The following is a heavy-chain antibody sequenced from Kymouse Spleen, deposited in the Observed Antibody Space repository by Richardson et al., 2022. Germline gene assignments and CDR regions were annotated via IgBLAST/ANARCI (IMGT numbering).Heavy chain of an antibody. CDR1: GFTFSSYG. CDR3: AGSGSYYNHYYYYGMDV. V-gene: IGHV3-33*01. D-gene: IGHD3-10*01. J-gene: IGHJ6*02. CDR2: IWYDGSNK. Sequence: QVQLVESGGGVVQPGRSLRLSCAASGFTFSSYGMHWVRQAPGKGLEWVAVIWYDGSNKYYADSVKGRFTISRDNSKNTLYLQMNSLRAEDTAVYYCAGSGSYYNHYYYYGMDVWGQGTTVTVSS.